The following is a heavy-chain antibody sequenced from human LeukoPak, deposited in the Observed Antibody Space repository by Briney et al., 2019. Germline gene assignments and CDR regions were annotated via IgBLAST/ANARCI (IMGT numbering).Heavy chain of an antibody. CDR2: IYYNGNT. CDR1: GYSISSGYF. Sequence: SETLSLTCGVSGYSISSGYFWAWIRQPPGKGLAWIGSIYYNGNTYYNPSLKSRVTISLDTSKNQFSLKVRSVSAADTAIYFCARRLVIVPPSSFGDAFDIWGRGTVVTVSS. CDR3: ARRLVIVPPSSFGDAFDI. J-gene: IGHJ3*02. V-gene: IGHV4-38-2*01. D-gene: IGHD2/OR15-2a*01.